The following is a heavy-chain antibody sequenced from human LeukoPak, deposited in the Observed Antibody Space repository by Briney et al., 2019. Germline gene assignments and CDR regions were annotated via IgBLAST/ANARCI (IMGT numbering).Heavy chain of an antibody. V-gene: IGHV5-51*01. J-gene: IGHJ4*02. CDR2: IYPGDSDT. D-gene: IGHD2-2*01. CDR3: ARRPKTYCSSTSCFQYYFDY. Sequence: HGESLKISCKGSGYSFTSYWIGWVRQMPGKGLEWMGIIYPGDSDTRYSPSFQGQVTISADKSISTAYLQWSSLKASDTAIYFCARRPKTYCSSTSCFQYYFDYWGQGTLVTVSS. CDR1: GYSFTSYW.